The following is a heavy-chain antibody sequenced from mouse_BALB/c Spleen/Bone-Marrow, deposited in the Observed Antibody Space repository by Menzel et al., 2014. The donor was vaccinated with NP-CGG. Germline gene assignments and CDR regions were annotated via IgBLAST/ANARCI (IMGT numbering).Heavy chain of an antibody. CDR1: GYSFTGYF. CDR3: GVPYYYGSSDFDY. Sequence: EVMLVESGPELVKPGASVKISCKASGYSFTGYFMNWVKQSHGKSLEWIGRINPYNGDTFNNQKFKGKATLTVDKSSSTAHMELLSLTSEDSAVYYFGVPYYYGSSDFDYWGQGTTLTVSS. CDR2: INPYNGDT. V-gene: IGHV1-37*01. D-gene: IGHD1-1*01. J-gene: IGHJ2*01.